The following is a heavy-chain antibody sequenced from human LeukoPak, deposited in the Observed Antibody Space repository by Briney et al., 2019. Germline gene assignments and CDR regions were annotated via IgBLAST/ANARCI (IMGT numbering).Heavy chain of an antibody. V-gene: IGHV3-74*01. D-gene: IGHD3-22*01. J-gene: IGHJ4*02. CDR2: INSDESST. CDR1: GFTFSSYW. Sequence: GESLRLSWAASGFTFSSYWMHWVRQASGKGLVWVSRINSDESSTRYADSVKGRFTISRDNSTNTLYLQMNSLRAEDTAVYYCARDPLYYYDSSGYYADYWGQGTLVTVSS. CDR3: ARDPLYYYDSSGYYADY.